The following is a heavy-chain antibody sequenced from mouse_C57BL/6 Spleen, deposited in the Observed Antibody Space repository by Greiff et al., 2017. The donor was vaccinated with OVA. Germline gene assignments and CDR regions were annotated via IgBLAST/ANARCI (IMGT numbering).Heavy chain of an antibody. CDR3: AREGFAMDY. CDR2: INPGSGGT. V-gene: IGHV1-54*01. Sequence: VKLKESGAELVRPGTSVKVSCKASGYAFTNYLIEWVKQRPGQGLEWIGVINPGSGGTNYNEKFKGKATLTADKSSSTAYMQLSSLTSEDSAVYFCAREGFAMDYWGQGTSVTVSS. CDR1: GYAFTNYL. J-gene: IGHJ4*01.